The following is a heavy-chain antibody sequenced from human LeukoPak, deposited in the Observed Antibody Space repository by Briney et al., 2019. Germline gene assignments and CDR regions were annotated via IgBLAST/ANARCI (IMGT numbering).Heavy chain of an antibody. V-gene: IGHV3-23*01. J-gene: IGHJ4*02. CDR1: GFTFSTYA. CDR2: INGSDDGT. CDR3: AKSPVSSCRGSFCYPFDY. Sequence: GGSLRLSCAASGFTFSTYAMSWVRQIPGQGLEWVSAINGSDDGTNYADSLKGRFTISRDNSRNALYLQMNTLRAEDTGVYFCAKSPVSSCRGSFCYPFDYWGQGNLVTVSS. D-gene: IGHD2-15*01.